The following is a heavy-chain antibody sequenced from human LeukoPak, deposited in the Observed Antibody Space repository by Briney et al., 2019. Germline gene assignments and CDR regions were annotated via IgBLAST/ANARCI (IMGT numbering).Heavy chain of an antibody. CDR3: ARGLRFSGAFDI. J-gene: IGHJ3*02. CDR2: ISSSSSSI. V-gene: IGHV3-48*01. CDR1: GFTFSSSS. D-gene: IGHD3-3*01. Sequence: PGGSLRLSCAASGFTFSSSSMNWVRQAPGKGLEWVSYISSSSSSIYYADSVRGRFTISRDNAKNSLYVQMNSLRAEDTAVYYCARGLRFSGAFDIWGQGTMVTVSS.